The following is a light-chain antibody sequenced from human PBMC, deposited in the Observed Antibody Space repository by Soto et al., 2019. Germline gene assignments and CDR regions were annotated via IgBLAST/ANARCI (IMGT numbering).Light chain of an antibody. Sequence: QSVLTQPPSVSGAPGQRVTISCTGSSSNIGAGYDVHWYQQLPGTGPKLLIYANTNRPSGVPDRFSGSKSGTSASLAITGLRAEDEADYYCQSYDSSLSGYVFGTGTKATV. V-gene: IGLV1-40*01. J-gene: IGLJ1*01. CDR3: QSYDSSLSGYV. CDR2: ANT. CDR1: SSNIGAGYD.